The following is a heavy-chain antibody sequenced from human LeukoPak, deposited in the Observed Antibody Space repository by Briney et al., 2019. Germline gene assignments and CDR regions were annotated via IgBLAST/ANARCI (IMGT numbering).Heavy chain of an antibody. J-gene: IGHJ4*02. V-gene: IGHV3-7*01. CDR1: GFALSSYA. Sequence: PGGSLRLSCAASGFALSSYAMSWVRQAPGKGLEWVANIKQDGSEKYYVDSVKSRFTVSRDNAKNSLFLQMNSLRAEDTAVYYCARDNSDYDSSFFDYWGQGTLVTVSS. CDR2: IKQDGSEK. D-gene: IGHD3-22*01. CDR3: ARDNSDYDSSFFDY.